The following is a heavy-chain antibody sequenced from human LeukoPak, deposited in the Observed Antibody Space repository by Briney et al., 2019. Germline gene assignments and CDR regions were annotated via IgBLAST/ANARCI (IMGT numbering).Heavy chain of an antibody. V-gene: IGHV4-39*01. J-gene: IGHJ4*02. CDR2: IYYSGST. Sequence: PSETLSLTCTVSGGSISSSNYYWDWIRQPPGKGLEWIGTIYYSGSTYYNSSLKSRVTISVDTSNNQFSLKLSSVTAADTAVYYCARNIWFGELSLDYWGQGTLVTVSS. CDR1: GGSISSSNYY. CDR3: ARNIWFGELSLDY. D-gene: IGHD3-10*01.